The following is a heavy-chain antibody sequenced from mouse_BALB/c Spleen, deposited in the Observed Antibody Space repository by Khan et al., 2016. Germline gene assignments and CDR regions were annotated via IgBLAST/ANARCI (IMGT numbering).Heavy chain of an antibody. D-gene: IGHD1-1*01. CDR1: GYSITSGYS. CDR2: IHYSGNA. Sequence: EVQLQESGPDLVKPSQSLSPTCTVTGYSITSGYSWHWIRQFPGNNLEWMDYIHYSGNASYNPSLKSRISITRDPSKNQFFLQLLSVTPEHTATCDCTRGEYYGSGSWGQGTTRTVSS. CDR3: TRGEYYGSGS. V-gene: IGHV3-1*02. J-gene: IGHJ2*01.